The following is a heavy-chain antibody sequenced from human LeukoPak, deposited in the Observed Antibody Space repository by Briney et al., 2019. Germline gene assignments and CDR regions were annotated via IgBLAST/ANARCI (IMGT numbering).Heavy chain of an antibody. CDR3: ARGEYYCSGGSCYAGYFDY. CDR2: MNPNSGNT. Sequence: GASVKVSCKASGYTFTSYDINWVRQATGQGLEWMGWMNPNSGNTGYAQKFQGRVTITRNTSISTAYMELSSLRSEDTAVYYCARGEYYCSGGSCYAGYFDYWGQGTLVTVSS. D-gene: IGHD2-15*01. V-gene: IGHV1-8*03. CDR1: GYTFTSYD. J-gene: IGHJ4*02.